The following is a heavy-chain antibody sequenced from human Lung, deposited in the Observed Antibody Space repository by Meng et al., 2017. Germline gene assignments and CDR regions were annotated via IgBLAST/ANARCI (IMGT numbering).Heavy chain of an antibody. D-gene: IGHD4-11*01. Sequence: DWGPVLCNSFDPLPLIWVLSGGSFSEYYWSGIRQPPGKGLEWIGEINHSGSTNYNPSPESRATISVDTSQNNLSLKLSSVTAADSAVYYCARGPTTMAHDFDYWGQGTLVTVSS. CDR2: INHSGST. V-gene: IGHV4-34*01. CDR3: ARGPTTMAHDFDY. J-gene: IGHJ4*02. CDR1: GGSFSEYY.